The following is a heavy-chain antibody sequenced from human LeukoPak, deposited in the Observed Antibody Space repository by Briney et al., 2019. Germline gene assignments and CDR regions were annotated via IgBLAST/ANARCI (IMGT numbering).Heavy chain of an antibody. CDR2: IYYSGST. D-gene: IGHD3-22*01. J-gene: IGHJ2*01. V-gene: IGHV4-59*08. Sequence: SETLSLTCTVSGGSISSYYWSWIRQPPGKGLEWIGYIYYSGSTNYNPSLKSRVTISVDTSKNQFSLKLSSVTAADTAVYYCARHYRVPGPNYYDSSGYHPGYWYFDLWGRGTLVTVSS. CDR3: ARHYRVPGPNYYDSSGYHPGYWYFDL. CDR1: GGSISSYY.